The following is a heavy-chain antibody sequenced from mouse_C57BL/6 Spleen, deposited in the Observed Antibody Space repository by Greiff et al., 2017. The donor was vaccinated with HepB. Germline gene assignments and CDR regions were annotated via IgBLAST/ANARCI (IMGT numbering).Heavy chain of an antibody. Sequence: EVKLQESGPGLVKPSQSLSLTCSVTGYSITSGYYWNWIRQFPGNKLEWMGYISYDGSNNYNPSLKNRISITRDTSKNQFFLKLNSVTTEDTATYYCAREGDGCFAYWGQGTLVTVSA. CDR2: ISYDGSN. V-gene: IGHV3-6*01. CDR1: GYSITSGYY. J-gene: IGHJ3*01. CDR3: AREGDGCFAY. D-gene: IGHD2-3*01.